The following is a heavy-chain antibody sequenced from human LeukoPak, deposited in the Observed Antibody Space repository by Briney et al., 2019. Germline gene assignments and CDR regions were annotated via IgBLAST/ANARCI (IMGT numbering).Heavy chain of an antibody. CDR3: ARVRGDYYGSGIGNWFDP. Sequence: SETLSLTCAVYGGSFSGYYWSWIRQPPGKGLEWIGEINHSGSTNYNPPLKSRVTISVDTSKNQFSLKLSSVTAADTAVYYCARVRGDYYGSGIGNWFDPWGQGTLVTVSS. J-gene: IGHJ5*02. D-gene: IGHD3-10*01. V-gene: IGHV4-34*01. CDR2: INHSGST. CDR1: GGSFSGYY.